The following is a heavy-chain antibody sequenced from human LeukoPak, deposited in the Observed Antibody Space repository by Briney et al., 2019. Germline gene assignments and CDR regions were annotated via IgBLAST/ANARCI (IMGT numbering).Heavy chain of an antibody. V-gene: IGHV4-59*01. CDR2: IYYSGST. CDR3: ARAVVGATKGGLDY. Sequence: SETLSLTCTVSGGSISIYYWSWIRQPPGKGLEWIGYIYYSGSTNYNPSLKSRVTISVDTSKNQFSLKLSSVTAADTAVYYCARAVVGATKGGLDYWGQGTLVTVSS. CDR1: GGSISIYY. J-gene: IGHJ4*02. D-gene: IGHD1-26*01.